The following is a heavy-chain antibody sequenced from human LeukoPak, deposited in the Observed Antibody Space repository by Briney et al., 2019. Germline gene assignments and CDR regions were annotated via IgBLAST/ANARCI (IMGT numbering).Heavy chain of an antibody. CDR2: IYYSGST. Sequence: SETLSLTCTVSGGSISSSDYYWGWIRQPPGKGLEWIGTIYYSGSTYYTPSLKSRVTISIDTSKNRFSLKVTSVTAADTAVYYCARAGSYRWFDPWGQGTLVTVSS. CDR1: GGSISSSDYY. D-gene: IGHD3-10*01. J-gene: IGHJ5*02. CDR3: ARAGSYRWFDP. V-gene: IGHV4-39*07.